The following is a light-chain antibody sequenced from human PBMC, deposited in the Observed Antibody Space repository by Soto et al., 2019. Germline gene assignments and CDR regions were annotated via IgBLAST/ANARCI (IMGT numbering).Light chain of an antibody. CDR1: QSVSSN. J-gene: IGKJ1*01. Sequence: EIVMTQSPATLSVSPGERATLSCRASQSVSSNLAWYQQKPGQAPRLLIYGASTRATGIPARFSGSGSGTEFTLTISSLQSEDFAVYYGQEYNNWHPGWTFGQGTKVESK. V-gene: IGKV3-15*01. CDR2: GAS. CDR3: QEYNNWHPGWT.